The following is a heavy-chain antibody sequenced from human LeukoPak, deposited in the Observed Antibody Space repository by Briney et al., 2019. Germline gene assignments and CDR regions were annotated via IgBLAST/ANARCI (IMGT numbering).Heavy chain of an antibody. CDR3: ARGPYYYYYGMDV. CDR2: IYHSGST. V-gene: IGHV4-30-2*01. Sequence: SETLSLTCAVYGGSFSGYSWSWIRQPPGKGLEWIGYIYHSGSTYYNPSLKSRVTISVDRSKNQFSLKLSSVTAADTAVYYCARGPYYYYYGMDVWGQGTTVTVSS. CDR1: GGSFSGYS. J-gene: IGHJ6*02.